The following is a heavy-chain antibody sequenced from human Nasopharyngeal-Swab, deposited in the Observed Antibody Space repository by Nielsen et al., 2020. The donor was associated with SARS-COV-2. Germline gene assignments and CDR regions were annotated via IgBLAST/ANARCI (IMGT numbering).Heavy chain of an antibody. J-gene: IGHJ4*02. CDR3: TTDRGITERPLFDF. Sequence: GESLKISCAASGFTFTNAWMGWARQAPGKGLEWVGRIKSKSDGGTTDYAAPVKGRFSISRDDSRNTIYVQMNTLQTEDTAVYYCTTDRGITERPLFDFWGQGTLVTASS. V-gene: IGHV3-15*01. D-gene: IGHD1-14*01. CDR1: GFTFTNAW. CDR2: IKSKSDGGTT.